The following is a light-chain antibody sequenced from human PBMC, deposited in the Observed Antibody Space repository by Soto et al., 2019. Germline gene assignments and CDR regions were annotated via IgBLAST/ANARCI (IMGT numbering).Light chain of an antibody. CDR1: QSISSW. V-gene: IGKV1-5*03. J-gene: IGKJ5*01. CDR2: QAS. CDR3: QQYNEYSPIT. Sequence: DIQMTQSPSTLSASVGDRVTITCRASQSISSWLAWYQQKPGKPPKLLIYQASNLQIGVPSRFSGSGSGTEFTLTISSLQPDDFATYYCQQYNEYSPITFGQGTRLEIK.